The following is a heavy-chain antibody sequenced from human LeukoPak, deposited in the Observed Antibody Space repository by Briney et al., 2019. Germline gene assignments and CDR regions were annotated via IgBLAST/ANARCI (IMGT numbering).Heavy chain of an antibody. Sequence: ASVKVSCKASGYTFTSYYMHWVRQAPGQGLEWMGWINPNSGGTNYAQKFQGRVTMTRDTSISTAYMELSRLRSDDTAVYYCARDMGDYYYMDVWGKGTTVTVSS. V-gene: IGHV1-2*02. CDR1: GYTFTSYY. CDR3: ARDMGDYYYMDV. CDR2: INPNSGGT. J-gene: IGHJ6*03. D-gene: IGHD1-26*01.